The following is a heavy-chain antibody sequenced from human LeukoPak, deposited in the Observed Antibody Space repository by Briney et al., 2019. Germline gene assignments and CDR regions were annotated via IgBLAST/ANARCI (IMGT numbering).Heavy chain of an antibody. D-gene: IGHD3-10*01. CDR2: IYYSGST. CDR3: ARDPGYYGSGSYSPDI. Sequence: SETLSLTCTVSGGSISSYYWSWLRQPPGKGLEWIGYIYYSGSTNYNPSLKSRVTISVDTSKNQFSLKLSSVTAADTAVYYCARDPGYYGSGSYSPDIWGQGTMVTVSS. V-gene: IGHV4-59*01. J-gene: IGHJ3*02. CDR1: GGSISSYY.